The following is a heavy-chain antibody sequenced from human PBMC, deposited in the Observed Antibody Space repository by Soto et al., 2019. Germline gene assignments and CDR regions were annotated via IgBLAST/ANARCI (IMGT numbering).Heavy chain of an antibody. CDR1: GFSFSAYA. CDR3: AKDLIAGNGVWEAFDM. V-gene: IGHV3-23*01. Sequence: EVQLLESGGGLVQPGGSLRLSCAASGFSFSAYAMNCVRQAPGKGLQWVSGLVGSGADKNYADSVRGRFTVSRDNSKNTLYLQMNSLRDEDTAVYYCAKDLIAGNGVWEAFDMWGRGTKVTVSS. D-gene: IGHD2-8*01. J-gene: IGHJ3*02. CDR2: LVGSGADK.